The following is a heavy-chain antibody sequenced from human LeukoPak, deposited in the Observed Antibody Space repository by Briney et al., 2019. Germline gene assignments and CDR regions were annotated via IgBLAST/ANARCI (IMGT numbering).Heavy chain of an antibody. Sequence: GGSLRLSCAASGFTFTSYWMSWVRQAPGKGLEWVANIKQDGSEKYYVDSVKGRFTISRDNAKNSLYLQMNSLRGEDTAVYYCARRYSSSWSGFDPWGQGTLVTVSS. CDR2: IKQDGSEK. D-gene: IGHD6-13*01. V-gene: IGHV3-7*01. CDR3: ARRYSSSWSGFDP. CDR1: GFTFTSYW. J-gene: IGHJ5*02.